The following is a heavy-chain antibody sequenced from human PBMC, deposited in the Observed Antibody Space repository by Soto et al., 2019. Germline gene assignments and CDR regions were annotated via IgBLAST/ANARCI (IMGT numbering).Heavy chain of an antibody. CDR1: GVSVRSYT. V-gene: IGHV4-4*07. D-gene: IGHD3-9*01. Sequence: TSETLSLTCIVSGVSVRSYTWSWVRQPANKGLEWIGRVFSSVSATYNPSLKSRVSISMDTPENRISLKLDSVTAADAGVYFCARDGMPTGDTWGPGTLVTVSS. J-gene: IGHJ5*02. CDR3: ARDGMPTGDT. CDR2: VFSSVSA.